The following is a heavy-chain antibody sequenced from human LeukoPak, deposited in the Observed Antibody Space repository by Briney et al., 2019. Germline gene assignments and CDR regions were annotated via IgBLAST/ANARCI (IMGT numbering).Heavy chain of an antibody. V-gene: IGHV4-39*07. CDR3: ASSGDIVVVPAATLDY. CDR1: GGSISSSGYY. Sequence: PSETLSLTCTVSGGSISSSGYYWGWIRQPPGKGLEWIGSIYDSGSTNYNPSLKSRVTISVDTSKNQFSLKLSSVTAADTAVYSCASSGDIVVVPAATLDYWGQGTLVTVSS. J-gene: IGHJ4*02. CDR2: IYDSGST. D-gene: IGHD2-2*01.